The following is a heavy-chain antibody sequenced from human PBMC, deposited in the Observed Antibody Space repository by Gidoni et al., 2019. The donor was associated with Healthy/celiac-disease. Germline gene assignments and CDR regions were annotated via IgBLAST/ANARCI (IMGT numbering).Heavy chain of an antibody. CDR1: GGSISSSSYY. D-gene: IGHD6-19*01. Sequence: QLQLQESGPGLVKPSETLSLTCTVSGGSISSSSYYWGWIRQPPGKGLEWIGSIYYSGSTYYNPSLKSRVTISVDTSKNQFSLKLSSVTAADTAVYYFVCHQWLPWYFDLWGRGTLVTVSS. CDR3: VCHQWLPWYFDL. J-gene: IGHJ2*01. V-gene: IGHV4-39*01. CDR2: IYYSGST.